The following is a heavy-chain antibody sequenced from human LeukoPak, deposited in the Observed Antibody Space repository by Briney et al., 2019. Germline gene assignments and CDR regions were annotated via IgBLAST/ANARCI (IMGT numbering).Heavy chain of an antibody. CDR2: IKQDGSEK. V-gene: IGHV3-7*02. Sequence: GGSLRLSCAASGFTFSNYWMSWARQAPGKGLEWVASIKQDGSEKYYVDSVKGRFTISRDNARNSLYLQMNSLRDEDTAVYYCGLGYCSGGSCYHIDYWGQGTLVSVSS. CDR1: GFTFSNYW. J-gene: IGHJ4*02. D-gene: IGHD2-15*01. CDR3: GLGYCSGGSCYHIDY.